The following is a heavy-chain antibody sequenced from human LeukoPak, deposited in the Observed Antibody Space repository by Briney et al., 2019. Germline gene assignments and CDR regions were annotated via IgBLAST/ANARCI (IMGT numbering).Heavy chain of an antibody. CDR2: IWYDGSNK. V-gene: IGHV3-33*01. J-gene: IGHJ4*02. CDR1: GFTFSSYG. Sequence: GRSLRLSCAASGFTFSSYGMHWVRQAPGKGLEWVAVIWYDGSNKYYADSVKGRFTISRDNSKNTLYLQMNSLRAEDTAVYYCARDSYYYDSSGYYYYWGQGTLVTVSS. CDR3: ARDSYYYDSSGYYYY. D-gene: IGHD3-22*01.